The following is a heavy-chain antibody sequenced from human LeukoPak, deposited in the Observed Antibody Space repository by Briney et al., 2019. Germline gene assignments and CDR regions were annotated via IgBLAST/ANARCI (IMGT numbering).Heavy chain of an antibody. CDR1: GGSISSYY. Sequence: SETLSLTCSVSGGSISSYYWSWIRQPPGKGLEWIGYIYTSGSTNYNPSLKSRVTISVDTSKNQFSLKLSSVTAADTAVYYCARLYDSSGYHFDYWGQGTLVTVSS. J-gene: IGHJ4*02. CDR2: IYTSGST. D-gene: IGHD3-22*01. CDR3: ARLYDSSGYHFDY. V-gene: IGHV4-4*09.